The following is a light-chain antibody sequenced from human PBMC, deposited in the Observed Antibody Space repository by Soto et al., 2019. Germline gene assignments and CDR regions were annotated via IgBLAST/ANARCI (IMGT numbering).Light chain of an antibody. CDR3: QQSYSRVT. CDR1: QSISSY. CDR2: AAS. V-gene: IGKV1-39*01. Sequence: DIQMTQSPSSLSASVGDGVTITCRASQSISSYVSWYQQKPGKAPKLLIYAASRLQSGVPSRFRGSRSGTDFTLTISSLQPEDFATYYCQQSYSRVTFGQGTKVEIK. J-gene: IGKJ1*01.